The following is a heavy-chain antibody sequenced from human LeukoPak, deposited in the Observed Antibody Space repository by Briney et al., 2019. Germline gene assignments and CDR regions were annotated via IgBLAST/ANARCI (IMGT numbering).Heavy chain of an antibody. D-gene: IGHD6-19*01. CDR3: AKGGSSGWSRARTYYYGMDV. CDR1: GFTFSSYA. Sequence: PGGSLRLSCAASGFTFSSYAMSWVRQAPGKGLEWVSAISGSGGSTYYADSVKGRFTISRDNSKNTLYLQMNSLRAEDTAVYYCAKGGSSGWSRARTYYYGMDVWGQGTTVTVSS. CDR2: ISGSGGST. V-gene: IGHV3-23*01. J-gene: IGHJ6*02.